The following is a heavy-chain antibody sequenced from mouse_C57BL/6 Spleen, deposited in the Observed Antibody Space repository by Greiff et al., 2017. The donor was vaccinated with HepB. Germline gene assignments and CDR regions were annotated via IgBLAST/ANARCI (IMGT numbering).Heavy chain of an antibody. D-gene: IGHD4-1*01. Sequence: EVKLMESGGGLVKPGGSLKLSCAASGFTFSSYAMSWVRQTPEKRLEWVATISDGGSYTYYPDNVKGRFTISRDNAKNNLYLQMSHLKSEDTAMYYCARDTGVRFAYWGQGTLVTVSA. CDR1: GFTFSSYA. V-gene: IGHV5-4*01. CDR3: ARDTGVRFAY. CDR2: ISDGGSYT. J-gene: IGHJ3*01.